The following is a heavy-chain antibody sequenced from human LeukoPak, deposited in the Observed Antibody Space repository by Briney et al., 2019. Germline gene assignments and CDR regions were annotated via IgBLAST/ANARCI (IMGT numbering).Heavy chain of an antibody. J-gene: IGHJ4*02. CDR2: INHSGNT. Sequence: SETLSLTCAVYGGSFSGYYWSWIRQPPGKGLEWIGEINHSGNTNYNPSLKSRVTISVDTSKNQFSLKLSSVTAADTAVYYCAREGITMGFFDYWGQGTLVTVSS. V-gene: IGHV4-34*01. CDR3: AREGITMGFFDY. D-gene: IGHD3-10*01. CDR1: GGSFSGYY.